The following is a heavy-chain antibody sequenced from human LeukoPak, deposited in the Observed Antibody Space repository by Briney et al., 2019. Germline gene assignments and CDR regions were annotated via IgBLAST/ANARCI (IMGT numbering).Heavy chain of an antibody. CDR3: AKGSSRPPNAFDI. D-gene: IGHD6-6*01. V-gene: IGHV3-7*01. CDR2: IRQDGSEK. J-gene: IGHJ3*02. CDR1: GFTFSGHW. Sequence: GGSLRLSCAASGFTFSGHWMSWVRQAPGKGLEWVASIRQDGSEKHYVDSVEGRFTISRDNAKNSLHLQMNSLRAEDTAVYYCAKGSSRPPNAFDIWGQGTMVTVSS.